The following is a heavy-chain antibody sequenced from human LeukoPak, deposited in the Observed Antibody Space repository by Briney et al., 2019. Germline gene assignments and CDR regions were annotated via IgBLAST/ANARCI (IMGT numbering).Heavy chain of an antibody. Sequence: GGSLRLSCAASGFTLSSYSMNWVRQAPGKGLEWVSGINWNGGSTGYADSVKGRFTISRDNAKNSLYLQMNSLRAEDTALYYCARENMADILTGYADYWGQGTLVTVSS. CDR1: GFTLSSYS. V-gene: IGHV3-20*04. CDR2: INWNGGST. J-gene: IGHJ4*02. D-gene: IGHD3-9*01. CDR3: ARENMADILTGYADY.